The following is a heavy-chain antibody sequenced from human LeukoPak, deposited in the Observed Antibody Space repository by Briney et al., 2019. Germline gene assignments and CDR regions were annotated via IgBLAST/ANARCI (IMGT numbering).Heavy chain of an antibody. D-gene: IGHD6-13*01. J-gene: IGHJ2*01. V-gene: IGHV3-7*01. Sequence: PGGSLRLSCAASGFTLSSFWMSWVRQTPGKGLEWVANIKHDGRARYCVDSVKGRFTISRDNAKTSLYLQMNRLRAEDTAVYYCASLPGGKTAALEFDLRGRGTLVTVSS. CDR2: IKHDGRAR. CDR1: GFTLSSFW. CDR3: ASLPGGKTAALEFDL.